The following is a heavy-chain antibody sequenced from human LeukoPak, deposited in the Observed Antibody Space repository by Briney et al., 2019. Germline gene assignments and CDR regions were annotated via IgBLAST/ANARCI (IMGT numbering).Heavy chain of an antibody. CDR3: ARADYDFWSGYGAFDI. J-gene: IGHJ3*02. V-gene: IGHV3-48*01. Sequence: GGSLRLSCAASGFTFSSYSMNWVRQAPGKGLEWVSYISSSSRTIYYADSVKGRFTISRDNAKNSLYLQMNSLRAEDTAVYYCARADYDFWSGYGAFDIWGQGTMVTVSS. D-gene: IGHD3-3*01. CDR2: ISSSSRTI. CDR1: GFTFSSYS.